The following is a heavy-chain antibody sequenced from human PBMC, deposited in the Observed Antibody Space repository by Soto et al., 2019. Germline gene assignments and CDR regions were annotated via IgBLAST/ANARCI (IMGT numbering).Heavy chain of an antibody. CDR3: ARDVVVPAAIRYYYYGMDV. D-gene: IGHD2-2*01. V-gene: IGHV4-4*02. CDR1: GGSISSSNW. CDR2: IYHSGST. J-gene: IGHJ6*02. Sequence: PSETLSLTCAVSGGSISSSNWWSWVRQPPGKVLEWIGEIYHSGSTNYNPSLKSRVTISVDKSKNQFSLKLSSVTAADTAVYYCARDVVVPAAIRYYYYGMDVWGQGTTVTVSS.